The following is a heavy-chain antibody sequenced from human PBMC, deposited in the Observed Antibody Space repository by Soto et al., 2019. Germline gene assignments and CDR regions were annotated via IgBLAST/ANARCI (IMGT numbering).Heavy chain of an antibody. D-gene: IGHD1-26*01. CDR1: GGSISSYY. CDR3: ARAQWELPSPIDY. Sequence: SESLSLTCTVSGGSISSYYWSWIRQPPGKGLEWIGYIYYIGSTNYNPSLKSRVTISVDTSKNQFSLKLSSVTAADTAVYYCARAQWELPSPIDYWGQGTLVTVSS. J-gene: IGHJ4*02. V-gene: IGHV4-59*01. CDR2: IYYIGST.